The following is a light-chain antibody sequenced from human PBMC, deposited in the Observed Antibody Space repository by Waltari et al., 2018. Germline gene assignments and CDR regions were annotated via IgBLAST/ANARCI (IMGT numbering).Light chain of an antibody. J-gene: IGLJ3*02. Sequence: SSLAPPASGAGPPGQSITLPCTGTPNNIGFFYYFPWYQHHPGKAPKLLIYAVTNRPPGISDRFSASRSGNTASLTISDLQPEDEADYYCSSYTDTALLLFGGGTKLTVL. CDR3: SSYTDTALLL. CDR1: PNNIGFFYY. CDR2: AVT. V-gene: IGLV2-14*01.